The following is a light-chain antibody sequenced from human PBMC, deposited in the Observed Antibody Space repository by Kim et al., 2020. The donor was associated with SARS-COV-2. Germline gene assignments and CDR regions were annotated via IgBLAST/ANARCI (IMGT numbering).Light chain of an antibody. CDR3: QQYGSSPMT. CDR2: GAS. V-gene: IGKV3-20*01. CDR1: QSVSSSY. Sequence: SPGERATLSGRASQSVSSSYLAWYQQKPGQAPRLLSYGASSRATGIPDRFSGSGSGTDFTLTISRLEPEDFAVYYCQQYGSSPMTFGQGTKVDIK. J-gene: IGKJ1*01.